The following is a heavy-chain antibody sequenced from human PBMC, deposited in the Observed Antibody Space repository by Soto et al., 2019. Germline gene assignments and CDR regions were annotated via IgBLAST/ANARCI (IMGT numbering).Heavy chain of an antibody. CDR2: INASNGNT. V-gene: IGHV1-3*01. Sequence: ASVKVSCKASGYTFTSYAMHWVRQAPGQRLEWMGWINASNGNTKYSQKFQGRVTITRDTSASTAYMELSSLRSEDTAVYYCASDARLVVVTAPGIWGQGTLVTVSS. D-gene: IGHD2-21*02. J-gene: IGHJ1*01. CDR3: ASDARLVVVTAPGI. CDR1: GYTFTSYA.